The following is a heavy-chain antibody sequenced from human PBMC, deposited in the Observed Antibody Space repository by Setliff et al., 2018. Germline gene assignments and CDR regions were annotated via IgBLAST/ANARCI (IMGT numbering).Heavy chain of an antibody. Sequence: PSETLSRTCTVSGGAIGNNIYYWGWIRRPPGKGLEWIGSIYFSGSTYYNPSLKSRVSMSVDSSKNQFSLNLNSVTAADTGVYYCARHVGPADRADYFQHWGQGTLVTVS. CDR1: GGAIGNNIYY. CDR2: IYFSGST. V-gene: IGHV4-39*01. CDR3: ARHVGPADRADYFQH. J-gene: IGHJ1*01.